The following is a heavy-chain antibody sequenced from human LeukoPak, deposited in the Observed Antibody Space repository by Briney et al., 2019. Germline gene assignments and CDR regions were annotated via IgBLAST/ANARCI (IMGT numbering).Heavy chain of an antibody. CDR3: ARDGSSSWYAY. CDR2: ISPYNGNT. Sequence: ASVKVSCKASGYTFTSYGISWVRQAPGQGLEWMGWISPYNGNTNYAQKLQGRVTMTAGTSTSTAYMDLRSLSSDDTAVYYCARDGSSSWYAYWGQGTLVTVSS. D-gene: IGHD6-13*01. V-gene: IGHV1-18*01. J-gene: IGHJ4*02. CDR1: GYTFTSYG.